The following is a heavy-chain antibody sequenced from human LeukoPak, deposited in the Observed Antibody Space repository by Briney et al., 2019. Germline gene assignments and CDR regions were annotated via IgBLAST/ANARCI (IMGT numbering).Heavy chain of an antibody. CDR1: GYSFTSYW. CDR3: ARRVVNNRNWYFDL. Sequence: GESLKISCKGSGYSFTSYWIGWVRQMPGKGLEWMGIIYPGDSETRYSPSLQGQVTISADKSINTAYLQWSSLKASDTATYYCARRVVNNRNWYFDLWGRGTLVTVSS. J-gene: IGHJ2*01. CDR2: IYPGDSET. D-gene: IGHD4-23*01. V-gene: IGHV5-51*01.